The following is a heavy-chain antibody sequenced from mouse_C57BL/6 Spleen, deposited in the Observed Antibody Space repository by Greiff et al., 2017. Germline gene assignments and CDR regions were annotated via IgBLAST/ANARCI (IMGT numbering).Heavy chain of an antibody. CDR2: IYPGNGDT. CDR3: ARGVCYYGSSYDYAMDD. D-gene: IGHD1-1*01. V-gene: IGHV1-12*01. J-gene: IGHJ4*01. Sequence: LQQSGAELVRPGASVKMSCKASGYTFTSYNMHWVKQTPRQGLEWIGAIYPGNGDTSYNQKFKGKATLTVAKSSSTAYMQLSSLTSEDSAVYLCARGVCYYGSSYDYAMDDRGKVTTVTVSS. CDR1: GYTFTSYN.